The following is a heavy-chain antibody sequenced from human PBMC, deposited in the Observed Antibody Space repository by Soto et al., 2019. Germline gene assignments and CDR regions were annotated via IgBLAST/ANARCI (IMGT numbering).Heavy chain of an antibody. CDR3: ARDPDYDFWSGYLDFDY. J-gene: IGHJ4*02. CDR2: ISSSSSYI. Sequence: SLRVSCEASGCTFSNYSMNWVLQAAENGLECVSSISSSSSYIYYADSVKGRFTISRDNAKNSLYLQMNSLRAEDTAVYYCARDPDYDFWSGYLDFDYWGQGTLVTVSS. CDR1: GCTFSNYS. D-gene: IGHD3-3*01. V-gene: IGHV3-21*01.